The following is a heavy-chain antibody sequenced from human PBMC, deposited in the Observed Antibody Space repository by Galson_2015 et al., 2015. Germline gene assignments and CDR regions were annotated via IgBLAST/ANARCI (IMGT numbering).Heavy chain of an antibody. CDR3: ARQILDYDFWSGYYPTNFDY. CDR2: ISSTTTYI. CDR1: EFTFSSYY. V-gene: IGHV3-21*01. J-gene: IGHJ4*02. Sequence: SLRLSCAASEFTFSSYYMSWVRQAPRKGLEWVSSISSTTTYIYYADSVKGRFTISRDNAKNSLYLHMNSLGAEDTAVYYCARQILDYDFWSGYYPTNFDYWGQGTLVTVSS. D-gene: IGHD3-3*01.